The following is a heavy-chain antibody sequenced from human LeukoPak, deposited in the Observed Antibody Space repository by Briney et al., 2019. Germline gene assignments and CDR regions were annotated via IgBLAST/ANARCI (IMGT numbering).Heavy chain of an antibody. CDR1: GFSFISYS. Sequence: GGSLRLSCAASGFSFISYSMNWVRQAPGKGLEWVSSISSCSDYIYHADSVKGRFTISRDNPKKSLYLQMNSLRAEDTAVYYCARGVTTTRFGRFDPWGQGTLVIVSS. CDR2: ISSCSDYI. V-gene: IGHV3-21*01. J-gene: IGHJ5*02. CDR3: ARGVTTTRFGRFDP. D-gene: IGHD4-17*01.